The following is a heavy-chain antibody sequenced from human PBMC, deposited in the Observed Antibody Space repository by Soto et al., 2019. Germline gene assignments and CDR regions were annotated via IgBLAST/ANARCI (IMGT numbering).Heavy chain of an antibody. Sequence: QVQLVQSGAEVKRPGSSVKVSCKASGDTFNFYSINWVRQAPGLGLEWMGRVNPIVSMSNYAQKFQGRVTMTAYKSRSTAYMELSSQRSEDTAIYYCASSYGSGYRAFDSWGQGALVTVSS. CDR2: VNPIVSMS. D-gene: IGHD3-10*01. V-gene: IGHV1-69*02. J-gene: IGHJ4*02. CDR1: GDTFNFYS. CDR3: ASSYGSGYRAFDS.